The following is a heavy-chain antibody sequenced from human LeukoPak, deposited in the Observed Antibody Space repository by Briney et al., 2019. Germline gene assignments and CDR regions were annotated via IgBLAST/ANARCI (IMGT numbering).Heavy chain of an antibody. V-gene: IGHV3-23*01. J-gene: IGHJ4*02. CDR1: GFTFSSYA. CDR2: ISGSGGST. D-gene: IGHD3-10*01. CDR3: AKYYYGSGSYYNVQVPFDY. Sequence: GGSLRLSCAASGFTFSSYAMSWVRQAPGKGLEWASAISGSGGSTYYADSVKGRFTISRDNSKNTLYLQMNSLRAEDTAVYYCAKYYYGSGSYYNVQVPFDYWGQGTLVTVSS.